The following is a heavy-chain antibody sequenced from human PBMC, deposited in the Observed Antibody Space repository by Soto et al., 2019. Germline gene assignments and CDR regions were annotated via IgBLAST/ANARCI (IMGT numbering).Heavy chain of an antibody. CDR3: ANWGDDILTEHKPPY. J-gene: IGHJ4*02. Sequence: EVQLLESGGGLVQPGGSLRLSCAASGFTFSSYAMSWVRQAPGKGLEWVSAISGSGGSTYYADSVKGRFTISRDNSKNTLYLQRNSLRAEDTAVYYCANWGDDILTEHKPPYWGQGTLVTVSS. D-gene: IGHD3-9*01. V-gene: IGHV3-23*01. CDR2: ISGSGGST. CDR1: GFTFSSYA.